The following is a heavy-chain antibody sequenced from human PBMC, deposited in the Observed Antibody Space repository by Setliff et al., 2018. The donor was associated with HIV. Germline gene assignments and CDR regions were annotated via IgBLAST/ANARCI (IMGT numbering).Heavy chain of an antibody. V-gene: IGHV1-69*13. D-gene: IGHD3-10*01. J-gene: IGHJ5*02. CDR3: ARAFGSGSYRWFDP. CDR2: IIPIFGTT. CDR1: GGTFSSYA. Sequence: SVKVSCKASGGTFSSYAISWVRQAPGQGLEWMGGIIPIFGTTNYAQKFQGRVTITADEWTSTAYMALSSLRSEDTAVYYCARAFGSGSYRWFDPWGQGTLVTVSS.